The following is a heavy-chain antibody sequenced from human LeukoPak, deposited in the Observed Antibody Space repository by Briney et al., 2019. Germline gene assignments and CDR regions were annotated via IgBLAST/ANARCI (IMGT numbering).Heavy chain of an antibody. D-gene: IGHD6-6*01. CDR3: TGKAALDAFDI. CDR1: GFMFSSYA. CDR2: VIGSGVRT. V-gene: IGHV3-23*01. Sequence: GGSLRLSCAASGFMFSSYAMSWVRQAPGKGLEWVSNVIGSGVRTYYADSVKGRFTISRDNSKNTLYLQMNSLRAEDTAVYFCTGKAALDAFDIWGQGTMVTVAS. J-gene: IGHJ3*02.